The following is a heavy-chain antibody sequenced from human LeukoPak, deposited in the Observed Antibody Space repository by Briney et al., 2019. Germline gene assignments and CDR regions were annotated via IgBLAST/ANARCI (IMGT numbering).Heavy chain of an antibody. J-gene: IGHJ4*02. V-gene: IGHV4-34*01. CDR3: ARGPSNGSFDY. Sequence: GKGLDWIGEIYHSGSTNYNPSLKSRVTISVDTSKNQFSLKLSSVTAADTAVYYCARGPSNGSFDYWGQGTLVTVSS. CDR2: IYHSGST. D-gene: IGHD6-19*01.